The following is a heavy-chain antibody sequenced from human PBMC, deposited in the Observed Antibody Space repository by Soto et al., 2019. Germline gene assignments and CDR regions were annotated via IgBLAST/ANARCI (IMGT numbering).Heavy chain of an antibody. CDR3: ARDKVYPSGDYVHYYYGMDV. D-gene: IGHD4-17*01. J-gene: IGHJ6*02. CDR1: GGTLSSFINYP. V-gene: IGHV1-69*06. CDR2: IVPNVGTV. Sequence: SVKVSCKASGGTLSSFINYPINWVRQAPGQGLEWMGGIVPNVGTVNYAQKFQGRVTVTADKSTGTAYMELSSLRSEDTALYYCARDKVYPSGDYVHYYYGMDVWGQGTTVTVSS.